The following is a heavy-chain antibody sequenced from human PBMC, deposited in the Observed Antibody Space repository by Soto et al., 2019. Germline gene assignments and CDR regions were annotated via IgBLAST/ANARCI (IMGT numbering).Heavy chain of an antibody. D-gene: IGHD6-13*01. Sequence: SETLSLTCSFSGDSVTSHYLTWIRQSPEKGLEWISYMHYTGFPHYNPSLKSRLTISVDKSKNQFSLKLSSVTAADTAVYYCARVGYSSSWWAAPIDFWGQGTLVTVSS. J-gene: IGHJ4*02. CDR1: GDSVTSHY. CDR2: MHYTGFP. V-gene: IGHV4-59*02. CDR3: ARVGYSSSWWAAPIDF.